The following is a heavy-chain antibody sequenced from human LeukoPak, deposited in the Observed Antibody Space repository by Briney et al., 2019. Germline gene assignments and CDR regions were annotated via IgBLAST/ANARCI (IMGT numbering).Heavy chain of an antibody. D-gene: IGHD6-13*01. J-gene: IGHJ4*02. Sequence: GGSLRLSCAASGFSLSAYGVHWVRQAPGKGLEWVAVIWYDGTSKDYADSVKDRFTFSRDNSKNTLYPQMNSLTVEDTAVYYCARSQSSSLIDYWGQGTLVTVSS. CDR2: IWYDGTSK. CDR3: ARSQSSSLIDY. CDR1: GFSLSAYG. V-gene: IGHV3-33*01.